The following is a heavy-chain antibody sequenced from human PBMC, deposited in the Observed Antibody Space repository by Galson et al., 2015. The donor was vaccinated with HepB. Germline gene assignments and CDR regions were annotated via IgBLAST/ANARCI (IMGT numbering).Heavy chain of an antibody. J-gene: IGHJ4*02. Sequence: SLRLSCAASGFTFSNYDMHWVRQAPGKGLEWVSGIGTVGDTYYIDSVKGRFTVSREKAKNSLYLQMNNLTAGDTALYYCARGLGFCSITRCYGVDYWGRGSLVTVSS. D-gene: IGHD2-2*01. CDR2: IGTVGDT. CDR3: ARGLGFCSITRCYGVDY. V-gene: IGHV3-13*01. CDR1: GFTFSNYD.